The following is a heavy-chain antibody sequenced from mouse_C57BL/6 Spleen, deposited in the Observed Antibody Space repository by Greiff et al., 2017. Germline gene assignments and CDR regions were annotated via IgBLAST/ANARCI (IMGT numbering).Heavy chain of an antibody. J-gene: IGHJ1*03. V-gene: IGHV3-6*01. CDR3: ARWNDDEGYFDV. CDR2: ISYDGSN. Sequence: DVKLQESGPGLVKPSQSLSLTCSVTGYSITSGYYWNWIRQFPGNKLEWMGYISYDGSNNSNPSLKNRISITRDTSKNQFFLKLNSVTTEDTATYYCARWNDDEGYFDVWGTGTTVTVSS. CDR1: GYSITSGYY. D-gene: IGHD2-3*01.